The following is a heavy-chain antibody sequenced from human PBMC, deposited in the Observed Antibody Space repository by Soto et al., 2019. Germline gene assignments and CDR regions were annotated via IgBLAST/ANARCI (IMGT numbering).Heavy chain of an antibody. V-gene: IGHV3-15*01. CDR3: TVPIAGCYDNPDAFYI. CDR2: IKSKTDGGTT. D-gene: IGHD5-12*01. Sequence: EVQLVESGGGLVKPGGSLRLSCAASGFTFSNAWMSWVRQAPGKGLEWVGRIKSKTDGGTTDYPAPVKCRFTISRDDSKNTLYLQMNSLKTEETAVYYGTVPIAGCYDNPDAFYICGQGTMVTVSS. CDR1: GFTFSNAW. J-gene: IGHJ3*02.